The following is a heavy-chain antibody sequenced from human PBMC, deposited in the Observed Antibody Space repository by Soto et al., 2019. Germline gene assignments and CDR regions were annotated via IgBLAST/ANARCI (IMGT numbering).Heavy chain of an antibody. CDR2: INHSGST. V-gene: IGHV4-34*01. J-gene: IGHJ4*02. CDR3: ARSSSGWYPDY. D-gene: IGHD6-19*01. Sequence: SETLSLTCAVYGGSFSGYYWSWIRQPPGKGLEWIGEINHSGSTNYNPSLKSRVTISVDTSKNQFSLKLSSVTAADTAVYYCARSSSGWYPDYWGQGTLVTVSS. CDR1: GGSFSGYY.